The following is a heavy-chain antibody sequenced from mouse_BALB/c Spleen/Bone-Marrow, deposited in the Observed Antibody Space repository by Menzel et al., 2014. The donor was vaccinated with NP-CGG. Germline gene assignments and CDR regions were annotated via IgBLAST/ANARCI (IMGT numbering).Heavy chain of an antibody. CDR3: ARGITTGYFDY. Sequence: VKLQESGAELVRPGTSVKVSCKASGYAFTNYLIEWVKQRPGQGLEWIGVINPGSGGTNYNEKFKGKATLTADKSSSTAYMQLSGLTSDDSAVYFCARGITTGYFDYWGQGATLTVSS. CDR1: GYAFTNYL. D-gene: IGHD1-1*01. V-gene: IGHV1-54*01. J-gene: IGHJ2*01. CDR2: INPGSGGT.